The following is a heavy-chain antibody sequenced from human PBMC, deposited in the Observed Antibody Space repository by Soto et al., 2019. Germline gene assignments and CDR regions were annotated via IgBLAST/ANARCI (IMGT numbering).Heavy chain of an antibody. CDR1: GFTFSSSS. V-gene: IGHV3-21*01. D-gene: IGHD3-22*01. Sequence: EVQLVESGGRLVKPGGSLRLSCAVSGFTFSSSSMHWVRQAPGKGLEWVSSISSSSRYIHYADSVKGRFTISRDNAENSLYLQMNSLSVEDTAVYYCARGFGDTSGVDYWGQGTLVTVSS. CDR2: ISSSSRYI. CDR3: ARGFGDTSGVDY. J-gene: IGHJ4*02.